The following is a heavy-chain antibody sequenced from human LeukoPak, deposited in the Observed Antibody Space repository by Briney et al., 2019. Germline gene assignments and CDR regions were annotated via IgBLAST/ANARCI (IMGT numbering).Heavy chain of an antibody. CDR1: GGSISSYY. CDR2: IYYSGST. J-gene: IGHJ4*02. CDR3: ARAIIRDGYNFDY. Sequence: SEILSLTCTVSGGSISSYYWSWIRQPPGKGLEWIGYIYYSGSTNYNPSLKSRVTISVDTSKNQFSLKLSSVTAADTAVYYCARAIIRDGYNFDYWGQGTLVTVSS. V-gene: IGHV4-59*01. D-gene: IGHD5-24*01.